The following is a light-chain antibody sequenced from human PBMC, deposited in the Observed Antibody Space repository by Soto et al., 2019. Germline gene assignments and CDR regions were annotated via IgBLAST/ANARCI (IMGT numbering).Light chain of an antibody. CDR3: LSYDSSLSGWV. V-gene: IGLV1-40*01. Sequence: QSVLTQPPSESRAPGQRVTICSTGSSSNIGAGYDVHWYQQLPGTAPKLLIYGNSNRPSGVPDRFSGSKSGTSASLAITGLQPEDETDYYCLSYDSSLSGWVFGGGTKLTVL. CDR2: GNS. CDR1: SSNIGAGYD. J-gene: IGLJ3*02.